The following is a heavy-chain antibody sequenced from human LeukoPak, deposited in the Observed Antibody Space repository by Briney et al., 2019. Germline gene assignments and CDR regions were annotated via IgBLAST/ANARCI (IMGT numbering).Heavy chain of an antibody. CDR1: GYTFTDYY. D-gene: IGHD3-3*01. CDR3: ARMYYDYWSGYPH. V-gene: IGHV1-2*02. Sequence: ASVKVSCKASGYTFTDYYMHWVRQAPGQGLEWMGWINPDNGGTNYAQKFQGRVTMTRDTSITTAYMELSRLNSDDTAVYFCARMYYDYWSGYPHWGQGILVTVSS. CDR2: INPDNGGT. J-gene: IGHJ4*02.